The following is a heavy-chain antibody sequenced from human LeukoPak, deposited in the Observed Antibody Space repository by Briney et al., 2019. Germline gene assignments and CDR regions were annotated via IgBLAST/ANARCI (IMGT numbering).Heavy chain of an antibody. CDR2: ISYDGSNK. J-gene: IGHJ3*02. CDR1: GFTFSSYG. V-gene: IGHV3-30*03. D-gene: IGHD3-10*01. CDR3: AFEGRADAFDI. Sequence: GGSLRLSCAASGFTFSSYGMHWVRQAPGKGLEWVAVISYDGSNKYYADSVKGRFTISRDNSKNTLYLQMNSLRAEDTAVYYCAFEGRADAFDIWGQGTMVTVSS.